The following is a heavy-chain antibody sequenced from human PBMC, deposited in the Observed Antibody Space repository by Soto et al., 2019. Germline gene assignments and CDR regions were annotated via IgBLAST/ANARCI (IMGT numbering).Heavy chain of an antibody. V-gene: IGHV3-23*01. CDR3: AKAPEIVVVLNWFDP. CDR2: ISGSGGST. CDR1: GFTFSSYA. D-gene: IGHD6-6*01. Sequence: LRLSCAASGFTFSSYAMSWVRQAPGKGLEWVSAISGSGGSTYYADSVKGRFTISRDNSKNTLYLQMNSLRAEDTAVYYCAKAPEIVVVLNWFDPWGQGTLVTVSS. J-gene: IGHJ5*02.